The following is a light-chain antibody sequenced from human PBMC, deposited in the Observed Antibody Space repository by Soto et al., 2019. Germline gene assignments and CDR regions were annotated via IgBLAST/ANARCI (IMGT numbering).Light chain of an antibody. CDR3: QQYHIYSGT. CDR2: TAS. CDR1: QGIGNY. Sequence: DIQMTQSPSSLSASVGDRVTITCRASQGIGNYLAWYQQKPGKVPKLLISTASTLQSGVPSRFSGSGSGTEFTLTINSLQPDDFATYYCQQYHIYSGTFGQGTKV. J-gene: IGKJ1*01. V-gene: IGKV1-27*01.